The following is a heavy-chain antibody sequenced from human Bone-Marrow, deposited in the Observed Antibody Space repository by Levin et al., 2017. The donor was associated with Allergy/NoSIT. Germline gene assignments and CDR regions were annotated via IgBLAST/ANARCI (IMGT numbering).Heavy chain of an antibody. CDR3: VRDPTTYYDFWSGTENFYGLDV. CDR2: IWYDGSKE. V-gene: IGHV3-33*01. Sequence: GGSLRLSCAASGFTFDNYGLHWVRQAPGRGLEWVALIWYDGSKEYYADSVKGRFTISRDNSNNMLFLQMNSLRAEDTALYHCVRDPTTYYDFWSGTENFYGLDVWGEGTTVIVSS. J-gene: IGHJ6*04. CDR1: GFTFDNYG. D-gene: IGHD3-3*01.